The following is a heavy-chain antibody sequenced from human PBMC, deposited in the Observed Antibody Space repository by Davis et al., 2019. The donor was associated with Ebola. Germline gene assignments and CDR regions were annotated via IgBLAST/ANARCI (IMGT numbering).Heavy chain of an antibody. CDR3: ARERARYYYYYMDV. V-gene: IGHV3-74*01. J-gene: IGHJ6*03. Sequence: GESLKISCAASGFTFSSYWMHWVRQAPGKGLVWVSRINSDGSSTSYADSVKGRFTISRDNAKNTLYLQMNSLRAEDTAVYYCARERARYYYYYMDVWGKGTTVTVSS. CDR1: GFTFSSYW. CDR2: INSDGSST.